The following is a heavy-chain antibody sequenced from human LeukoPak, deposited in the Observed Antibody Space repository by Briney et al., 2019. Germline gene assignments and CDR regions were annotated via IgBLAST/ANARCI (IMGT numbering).Heavy chain of an antibody. CDR3: AREQNSGWSPFDY. D-gene: IGHD6-19*01. CDR2: IKQDGSEK. V-gene: IGHV3-7*01. J-gene: IGHJ4*02. Sequence: PGGSLRLSCAASGFSFDSYWMTWVRQAPGKGLEWVANIKQDGSEKYYVGSVKGRFTISRDDAKNSLYLQMNSLRAEDTAVYYCAREQNSGWSPFDYWGQGALVTVSS. CDR1: GFSFDSYW.